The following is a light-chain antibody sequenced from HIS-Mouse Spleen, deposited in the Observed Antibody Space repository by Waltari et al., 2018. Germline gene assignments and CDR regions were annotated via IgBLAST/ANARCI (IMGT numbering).Light chain of an antibody. Sequence: EIVLTQSPATLSLAPGERATLSCRASQSVRSYLAWYQQKPGQAPRLLIYDASNRATGIPARFSGSGSGTDFTLTISSLEPEDFAFYYCQQRSNWLTFGGGTKVEIK. CDR1: QSVRSY. V-gene: IGKV3-11*01. J-gene: IGKJ4*01. CDR3: QQRSNWLT. CDR2: DAS.